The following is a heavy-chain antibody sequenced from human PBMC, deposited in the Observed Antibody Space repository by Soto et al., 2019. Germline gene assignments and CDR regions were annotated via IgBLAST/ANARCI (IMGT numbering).Heavy chain of an antibody. CDR2: IVVGSGNT. CDR1: GFTFTSSA. D-gene: IGHD4-17*01. CDR3: AAVLIRVTNL. V-gene: IGHV1-58*02. Sequence: SVKVSWKASGFTFTSSAMQWVRQARGQRLEWIGWIVVGSGNTNYAQKFQERVTITRDMSTSTAYMELSSLRSEDTAVYYCAAVLIRVTNLWGQGTLVTVSS. J-gene: IGHJ5*02.